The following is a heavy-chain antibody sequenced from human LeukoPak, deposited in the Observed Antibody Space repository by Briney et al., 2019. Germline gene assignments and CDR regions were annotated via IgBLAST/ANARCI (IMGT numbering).Heavy chain of an antibody. Sequence: ASVKVSCKASVYTFTNYGISWVRQAPGQGLEWMGWISAYNSNTNYAQKLQGRVTMTTDTSTSTAYMKLRSLRSDDTAVYYCARVSNYGGGYYIDVWGKGTTVTVSS. D-gene: IGHD4-23*01. V-gene: IGHV1-18*01. CDR1: VYTFTNYG. CDR3: ARVSNYGGGYYIDV. CDR2: ISAYNSNT. J-gene: IGHJ6*03.